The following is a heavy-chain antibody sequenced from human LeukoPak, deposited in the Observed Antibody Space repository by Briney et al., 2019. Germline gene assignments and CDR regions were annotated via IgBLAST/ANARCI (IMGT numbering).Heavy chain of an antibody. Sequence: GGSLRLSCAASKFAFSSYAMSWVRQAPGKGLEWVSAISGGGGNTYYADSVKGRFTISRDNSKNTLYVQVNSLGTEDTAVYYCARDDVSRGYDFWSGSPTYYYGMDVWGQGTTVTVSS. CDR1: KFAFSSYA. CDR2: ISGGGGNT. D-gene: IGHD3-3*01. CDR3: ARDDVSRGYDFWSGSPTYYYGMDV. J-gene: IGHJ6*02. V-gene: IGHV3-23*01.